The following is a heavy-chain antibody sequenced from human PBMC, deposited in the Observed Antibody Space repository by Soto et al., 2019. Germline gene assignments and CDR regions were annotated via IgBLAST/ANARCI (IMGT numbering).Heavy chain of an antibody. Sequence: GGSLRLSCAASGFTFNSYAVHWVRQAPGKGLEWVAVISYDGGKKYYADSVKGRFTISRDNSKNTLYLQMNSLRVEDTAMYYCARAVDTVATTGFDYWGQGTLVTVSS. CDR1: GFTFNSYA. D-gene: IGHD5-12*01. CDR2: ISYDGGKK. J-gene: IGHJ4*02. CDR3: ARAVDTVATTGFDY. V-gene: IGHV3-30-3*01.